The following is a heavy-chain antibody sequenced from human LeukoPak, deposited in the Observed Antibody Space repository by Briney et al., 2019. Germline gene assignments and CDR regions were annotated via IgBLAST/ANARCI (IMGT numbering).Heavy chain of an antibody. D-gene: IGHD2-2*01. CDR3: ARDYQLLYGMDV. V-gene: IGHV3-66*01. J-gene: IGHJ6*02. Sequence: PGGSLRLSCAASGFTFSGYAMSWVRQAPGKGLEWVSVIYSGGSTYYADSVKGRFTISRDNSKNTLYLQMNSLRAEDTAVYYCARDYQLLYGMDVWGQGTTVTVSS. CDR1: GFTFSGYA. CDR2: IYSGGST.